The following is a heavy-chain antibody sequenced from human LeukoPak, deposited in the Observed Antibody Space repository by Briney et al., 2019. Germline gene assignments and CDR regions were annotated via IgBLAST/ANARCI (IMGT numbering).Heavy chain of an antibody. Sequence: SVKVSCKASEGTFSSYAISWVRQAPGQGLEWMGGIIPIFGTANYAQKFQGRVTITTDESTSTAYMELSSLRSEDTAVYYCARGDYSGSSYDYWGQGTLVTVSS. CDR1: EGTFSSYA. D-gene: IGHD1-26*01. J-gene: IGHJ4*02. V-gene: IGHV1-69*05. CDR2: IIPIFGTA. CDR3: ARGDYSGSSYDY.